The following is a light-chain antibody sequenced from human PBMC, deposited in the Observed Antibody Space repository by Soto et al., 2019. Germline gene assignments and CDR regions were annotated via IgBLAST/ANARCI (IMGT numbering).Light chain of an antibody. CDR3: QRFGTSPPWT. Sequence: ILMTQSPGTLSLSPGARATLSCRASQSLSSSYLAWYQQKPGQAPRLLIYGTSIRATGIPDRFSGSGSGTDFTLTITRLEPEDFAVYYCQRFGTSPPWTFDQGTKVDNK. CDR1: QSLSSSY. V-gene: IGKV3-20*01. J-gene: IGKJ1*01. CDR2: GTS.